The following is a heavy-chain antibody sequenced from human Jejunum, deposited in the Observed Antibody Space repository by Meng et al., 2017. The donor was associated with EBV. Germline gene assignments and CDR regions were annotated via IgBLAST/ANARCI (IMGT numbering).Heavy chain of an antibody. CDR1: GFTFSDYY. CDR2: ISSRSSNI. Sequence: LVDYAGGLIQSAALLLPSAVSFGFTFSDYYSAWVRPAPEEGLWFVSIISSRSSNIYHADSVKGRFTISRDNDHNSLYLKMNSLGDEDTAVYYCAREMSTITCFDYWGQGTLVTVSS. CDR3: AREMSTITCFDY. V-gene: IGHV3-11*01. D-gene: IGHD5-24*01. J-gene: IGHJ4*02.